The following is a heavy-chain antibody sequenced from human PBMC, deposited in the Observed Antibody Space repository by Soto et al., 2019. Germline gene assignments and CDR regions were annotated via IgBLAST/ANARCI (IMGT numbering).Heavy chain of an antibody. Sequence: LRLSFAASGFTFSSYGMHWVRQAPGKGLEWVAVIWYDGSNKYYADSVKGRFTISRDNSKNTLYLQMNSLRAEDTAVYYCARDSRSSSWFNLDRYYYAMDVWGQGTTDTLS. D-gene: IGHD6-13*01. CDR3: ARDSRSSSWFNLDRYYYAMDV. CDR1: GFTFSSYG. V-gene: IGHV3-33*01. CDR2: IWYDGSNK. J-gene: IGHJ6*02.